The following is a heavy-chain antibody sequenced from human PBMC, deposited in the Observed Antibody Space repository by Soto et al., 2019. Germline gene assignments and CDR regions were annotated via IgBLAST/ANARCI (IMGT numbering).Heavy chain of an antibody. D-gene: IGHD4-17*01. V-gene: IGHV4-59*01. CDR1: GGSISSYY. J-gene: IGHJ2*01. CDR2: IYYNGST. Sequence: QVQLQESGPGLVKPSETLSLTCTVSGGSISSYYWSWIRQPPGKGLEWIGYIYYNGSTNYNPSLKSRVTISVDTSKNQFSLKLSSVTAADTAVYYCARDLRNDYGDYDYDWWYFDLWGRGTLVTVPS. CDR3: ARDLRNDYGDYDYDWWYFDL.